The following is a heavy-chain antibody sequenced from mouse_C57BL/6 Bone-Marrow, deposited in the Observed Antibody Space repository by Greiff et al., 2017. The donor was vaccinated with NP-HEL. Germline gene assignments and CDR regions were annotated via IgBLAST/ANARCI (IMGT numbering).Heavy chain of an antibody. CDR1: GYTFTSYW. V-gene: IGHV1-64*01. D-gene: IGHD1-1*01. CDR2: IHPNSGST. J-gene: IGHJ2*01. CDR3: ARHDYGSSPYYFDY. Sequence: VQLQQSGAELVKPGASVKLSCKASGYTFTSYWMHWVKQRPGQGLEWIGMIHPNSGSTNYNEKFKSKATLTVDKSSSTAYMQLSSLTSEDSAVYYCARHDYGSSPYYFDYWGQGTTLTVSS.